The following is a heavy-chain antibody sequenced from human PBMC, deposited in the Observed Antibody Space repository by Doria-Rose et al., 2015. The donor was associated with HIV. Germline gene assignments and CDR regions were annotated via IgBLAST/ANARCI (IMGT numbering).Heavy chain of an antibody. V-gene: IGHV4-34*01. CDR3: ARGRGYNYAYSP. J-gene: IGHJ5*02. CDR2: IDHSGST. CDR1: GGSFSGYC. Sequence: QVQLQQWGAGLLKPSETPSLTCAVYGGSFSGYCWSWIRQPPGKGLEWIGDIDHSGSTRDNPSLKSRVTISVDTSKNQFSLNLTSVTAADTAIYYCARGRGYNYAYSPWGQGTLVTVSS. D-gene: IGHD5-18*01.